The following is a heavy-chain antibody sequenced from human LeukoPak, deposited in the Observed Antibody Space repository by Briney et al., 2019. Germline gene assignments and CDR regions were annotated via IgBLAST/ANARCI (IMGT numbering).Heavy chain of an antibody. V-gene: IGHV3-74*01. CDR3: ARGGIELWSRDY. Sequence: GGSLRLSCAASGFTFSTHSMNWVRQAPGKGLVWVSRINSDGSDTSYADSVKGRFTISRDNAKNTLYLHMNSLRAEDTAVYYCARGGIELWSRDYWGQGTLVTVSS. CDR2: INSDGSDT. D-gene: IGHD5-18*01. CDR1: GFTFSTHS. J-gene: IGHJ4*02.